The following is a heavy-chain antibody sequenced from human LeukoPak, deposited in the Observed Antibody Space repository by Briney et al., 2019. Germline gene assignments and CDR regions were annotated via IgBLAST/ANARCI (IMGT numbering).Heavy chain of an antibody. CDR1: GGTFSSYA. CDR2: VIPIFGTA. V-gene: IGHV1-69*05. D-gene: IGHD5-12*01. Sequence: SVKVSCKASGGTFSSYAISWVRQAPGQGLEWMGRVIPIFGTANYAQKFQGRVTITTDESTSTAYMELSSLRSEDTAVYYCAREARERGYSGYDDYWGQGTLVTVSS. J-gene: IGHJ4*02. CDR3: AREARERGYSGYDDY.